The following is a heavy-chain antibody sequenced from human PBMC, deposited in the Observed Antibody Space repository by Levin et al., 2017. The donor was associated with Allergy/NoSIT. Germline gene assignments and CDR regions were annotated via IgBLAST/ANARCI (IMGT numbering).Heavy chain of an antibody. CDR1: GGSISGSAYS. D-gene: IGHD3-16*02. V-gene: IGHV4-39*07. CDR2: ISYTGSA. J-gene: IGHJ4*02. CDR3: VRELRLGELSFSDY. Sequence: SQTLSLTCTVSGGSISGSAYSWGWIRQPPGKGLEWVGTISYTGSASYYPSLKSRVTISVDTSKTQVSLKLSSVTAADTAVYYGVRELRLGELSFSDYWGQGTLVTVSS.